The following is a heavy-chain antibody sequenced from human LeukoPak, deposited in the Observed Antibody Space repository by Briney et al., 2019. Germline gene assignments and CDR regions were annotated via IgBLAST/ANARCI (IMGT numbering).Heavy chain of an antibody. CDR2: IKQDGSEK. Sequence: GGSLRLSCAASGFTFSSYWMSWVRQAPGKGLEWVANIKQDGSEKYYVDSLKGRFTISRDNAKNSLYLQTNSLRAEDTAVYYCARLGAGSLSGFDYWGQGTLVTVSS. V-gene: IGHV3-7*01. J-gene: IGHJ4*02. CDR3: ARLGAGSLSGFDY. D-gene: IGHD3-16*01. CDR1: GFTFSSYW.